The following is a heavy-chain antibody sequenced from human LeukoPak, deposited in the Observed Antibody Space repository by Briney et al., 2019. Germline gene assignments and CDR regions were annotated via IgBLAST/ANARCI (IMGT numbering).Heavy chain of an antibody. D-gene: IGHD2-8*01. CDR2: IRSKAYGGTT. CDR1: GFTFGDSA. J-gene: IGHJ4*02. Sequence: PGGSLRLSCTASGFTFGDSAMSWFRQAPGKGLEWVGFIRSKAYGGTTEYAASVKGRFTISRDDSKSIAYLQMNSLKTEDTAVYYCTRALGGLMNYWGQGTLVTVSS. V-gene: IGHV3-49*03. CDR3: TRALGGLMNY.